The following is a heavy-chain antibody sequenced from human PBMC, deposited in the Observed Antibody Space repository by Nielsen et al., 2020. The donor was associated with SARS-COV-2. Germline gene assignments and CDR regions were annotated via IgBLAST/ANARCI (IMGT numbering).Heavy chain of an antibody. D-gene: IGHD3-9*01. Sequence: ASVKVSCKASGYTFTGYYMHWVRRAPGQGLEWMGIINPSGGSTSYAQKFQGRVTMTRDTSTSTVYMELSSLRSEDTAVYYCARTSHYDTREEEGDTDYWGQGTLVTVSS. CDR1: GYTFTGYY. J-gene: IGHJ4*02. V-gene: IGHV1-46*01. CDR2: INPSGGST. CDR3: ARTSHYDTREEEGDTDY.